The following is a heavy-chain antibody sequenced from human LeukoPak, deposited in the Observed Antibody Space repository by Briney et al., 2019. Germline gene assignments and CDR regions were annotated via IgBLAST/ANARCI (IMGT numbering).Heavy chain of an antibody. CDR2: IDTTGST. D-gene: IGHD4-23*01. Sequence: PSQTLSLTSTVSGGSISSGSYYWSCIRQPAGKGLEWIGRIDTTGSTHYNPSLKSRFTISADTSKNQLSLKLSSVSAADTAVYYCARGLAVVTPPDYWGQGTLVTVSS. CDR3: ARGLAVVTPPDY. CDR1: GGSISSGSYY. V-gene: IGHV4-61*02. J-gene: IGHJ4*02.